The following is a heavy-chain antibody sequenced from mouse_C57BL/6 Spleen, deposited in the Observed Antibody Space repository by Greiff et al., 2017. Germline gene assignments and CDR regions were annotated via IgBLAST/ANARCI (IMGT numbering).Heavy chain of an antibody. V-gene: IGHV1-82*01. CDR3: ARYGSGYAMDY. J-gene: IGHJ4*01. CDR1: GYAFSSSW. D-gene: IGHD1-2*01. Sequence: VQLQQSGPELVKPGASVKLSCKASGYAFSSSWMNWVKQRPGKGLEWIGRIYPGDGDTNYNGKFKGKATLTADKSSSTAYMQLSSLTSEDSAVYYCARYGSGYAMDYWGQGTSVTVSS. CDR2: IYPGDGDT.